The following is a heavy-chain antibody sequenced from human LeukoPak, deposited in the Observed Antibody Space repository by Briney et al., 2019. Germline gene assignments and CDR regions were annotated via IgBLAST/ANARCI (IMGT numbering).Heavy chain of an antibody. D-gene: IGHD2-15*01. Sequence: PSQTLSLTCTVSGVSISSYYWSWIRQPPGKGLEWIGSIHYSGSTYYNPSLQSRVTISIDTSKNQFSLKLRFVTAADTAVYYCARVRCSGGSCPYYYYYYYMDVWGKGTTVTVSS. CDR2: IHYSGST. CDR1: GVSISSYY. V-gene: IGHV4-39*07. CDR3: ARVRCSGGSCPYYYYYYYMDV. J-gene: IGHJ6*03.